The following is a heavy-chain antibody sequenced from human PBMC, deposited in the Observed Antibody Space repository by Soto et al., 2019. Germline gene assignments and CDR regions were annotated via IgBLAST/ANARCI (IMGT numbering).Heavy chain of an antibody. CDR1: GYSFITYW. V-gene: IGHV5-51*01. CDR2: IYPGDSGV. CDR3: VRGDNRFDWKVDVFDL. Sequence: EVQLVQSGAEVKKPGESLKISCQGSGYSFITYWIGWVRQMPGKGLEWVGIIYPGDSGVRYSPSFQGQVTISADRSINTAYLQWSSLKASDTAMYYCVRGDNRFDWKVDVFDLWGQGTMVTVSS. D-gene: IGHD1-1*01. J-gene: IGHJ3*01.